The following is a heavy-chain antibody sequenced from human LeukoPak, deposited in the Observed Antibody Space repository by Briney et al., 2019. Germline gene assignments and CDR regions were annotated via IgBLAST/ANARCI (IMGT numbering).Heavy chain of an antibody. D-gene: IGHD3-10*01. J-gene: IGHJ6*04. Sequence: GSSVKVSCKASGGTFSSYAISWVRQAPGQGLEWMGGIIPIFGTANYAQKFQGRVTITADESTSTAYMELSSLRSEDTAVYYCARAGAYQPITMVRLDVWGKGTTVTISS. CDR1: GGTFSSYA. CDR3: ARAGAYQPITMVRLDV. V-gene: IGHV1-69*01. CDR2: IIPIFGTA.